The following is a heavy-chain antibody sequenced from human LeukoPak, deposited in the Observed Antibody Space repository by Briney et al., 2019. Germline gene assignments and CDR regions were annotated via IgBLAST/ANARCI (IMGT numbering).Heavy chain of an antibody. Sequence: GGSLRLSCAASGFTFSSYGMHWVRQAPGKGLEWVAVISYDVGKKYYADSVKGRFTVSRDNSKNTLYLQMNSLRAEDTAVYYCAKDDYYDTSGYRDWGQGTLVTVSS. CDR1: GFTFSSYG. CDR3: AKDDYYDTSGYRD. D-gene: IGHD3-22*01. J-gene: IGHJ4*02. V-gene: IGHV3-30*18. CDR2: ISYDVGKK.